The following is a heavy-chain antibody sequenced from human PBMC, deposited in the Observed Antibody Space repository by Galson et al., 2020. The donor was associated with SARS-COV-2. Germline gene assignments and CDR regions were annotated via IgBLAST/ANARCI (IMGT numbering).Heavy chain of an antibody. CDR2: ISMSGITI. CDR1: GLTFSNTE. CDR3: ATGDVWFES. Sequence: GGSLRLSCAASGLTFSNTEMNWVRQAPGKGLEWLSYISMSGITIYYADSVKGRLTISRDNAENSLYLQMNSLRAEDTGIYYCATGDVWFESWGQGTLVNVSS. D-gene: IGHD7-27*01. J-gene: IGHJ5*01. V-gene: IGHV3-48*03.